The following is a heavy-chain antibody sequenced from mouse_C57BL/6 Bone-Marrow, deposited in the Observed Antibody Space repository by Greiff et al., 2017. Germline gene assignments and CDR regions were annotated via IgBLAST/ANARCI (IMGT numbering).Heavy chain of an antibody. CDR3: VSYYYGSSYHAMDY. D-gene: IGHD1-1*01. J-gene: IGHJ4*01. V-gene: IGHV10-1*01. CDR1: GFSFNTYA. Sequence: EVKLMESGGGLVQPKGSLKLSCAASGFSFNTYAMNWVRQAPGKGLEWVARIRSKSNNYATYYADSVKDRFTISRDDSESMLYLQMNNLKTEDTAMYYCVSYYYGSSYHAMDYWGQGTSVTVSS. CDR2: IRSKSNNYAT.